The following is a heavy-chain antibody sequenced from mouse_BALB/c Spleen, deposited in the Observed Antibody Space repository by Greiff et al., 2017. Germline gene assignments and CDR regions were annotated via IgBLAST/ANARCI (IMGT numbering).Heavy chain of an antibody. V-gene: IGHV14-3*02. CDR2: IDPANGNT. CDR3: ARTYPLAY. Sequence: VQLKQSGAELVKPGASVKLSCTASGFNIKDSYMHWVKQRPEQGLEWIGRIDPANGNTKYDPKFQGKATITADTSSNTAYLQLSSLTSEDTAVYYCARTYPLAYWGQGTLVTVSA. D-gene: IGHD5-1*01. CDR1: GFNIKDSY. J-gene: IGHJ3*01.